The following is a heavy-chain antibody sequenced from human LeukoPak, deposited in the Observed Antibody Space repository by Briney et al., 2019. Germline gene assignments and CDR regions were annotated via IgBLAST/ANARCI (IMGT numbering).Heavy chain of an antibody. CDR1: GFTFRSYW. J-gene: IGHJ4*02. D-gene: IGHD3-3*01. CDR2: INQDGSEK. Sequence: GGSLRLSCAASGFTFRSYWMSWVRQAPGKGLEWVANINQDGSEKYYVDSVKGRFTISRDNAKNSLYLQMNSLRAEDTAVYYCARGVPVDYWGQGTLVTVSS. CDR3: ARGVPVDY. V-gene: IGHV3-7*01.